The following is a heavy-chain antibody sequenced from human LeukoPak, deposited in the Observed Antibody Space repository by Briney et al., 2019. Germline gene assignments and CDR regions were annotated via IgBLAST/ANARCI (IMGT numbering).Heavy chain of an antibody. V-gene: IGHV4-59*03. Sequence: SETLSLTCNVSGESISSHYWSWTRQSPGKGLEWIGYITNSGTTKFNPSLKRRVTISRDTSKNQISLRLSSVTAADTVVFFCAGFVVVRGPMEHYYYYMDVWGKGTTVIVSS. CDR3: AGFVVVRGPMEHYYYYMDV. D-gene: IGHD2-2*01. CDR1: GESISSHY. J-gene: IGHJ6*03. CDR2: ITNSGTT.